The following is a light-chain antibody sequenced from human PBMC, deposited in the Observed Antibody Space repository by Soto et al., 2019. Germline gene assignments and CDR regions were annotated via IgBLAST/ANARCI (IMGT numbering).Light chain of an antibody. CDR2: DVS. Sequence: QCVLTQPASVFGCPWQSIPISCTGTSSDFGGYNYVSWYQQHPGKAPKLMIYDVSNRPSGVSNRFSGSKSGNTASLTISGLQAEDEADYYCSSYTNSSTLYVFGTGTKVTVL. J-gene: IGLJ1*01. V-gene: IGLV2-14*01. CDR3: SSYTNSSTLYV. CDR1: SSDFGGYNY.